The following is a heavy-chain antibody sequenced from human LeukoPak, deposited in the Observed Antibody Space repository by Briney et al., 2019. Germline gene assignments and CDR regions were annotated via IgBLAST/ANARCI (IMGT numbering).Heavy chain of an antibody. CDR3: ARVPRGSTGNYFY. D-gene: IGHD3-16*01. CDR1: AFNVSSNY. CDR2: IYSGGST. Sequence: PGGSLRLSCAASAFNVSSNYMSWVRQAPGKGLEWVSVIYSGGSTYYADSVKGRFTISRDNSKNTLYLQMNSLRAEDTAFYYCARVPRGSTGNYFYWGQGTLVTVSS. J-gene: IGHJ4*02. V-gene: IGHV3-66*01.